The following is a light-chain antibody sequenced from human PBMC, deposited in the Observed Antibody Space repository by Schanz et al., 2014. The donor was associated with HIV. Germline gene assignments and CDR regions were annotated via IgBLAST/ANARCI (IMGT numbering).Light chain of an antibody. CDR1: QNIDNW. CDR3: QQYYSYPPIT. CDR2: QAS. J-gene: IGKJ3*01. Sequence: DIQMTQSPSTLSASVGDRVTITCRASQNIDNWLAWYQQKPGKAPNLLIYQASSLKTGVPSRFSGSGSGTDFTLNISCLQSEDFATYYYQQYYSYPPITFGPGTKVDIK. V-gene: IGKV1-5*03.